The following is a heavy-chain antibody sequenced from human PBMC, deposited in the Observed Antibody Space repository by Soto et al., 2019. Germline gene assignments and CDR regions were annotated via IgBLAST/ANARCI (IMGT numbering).Heavy chain of an antibody. Sequence: EVQLVESGGGLVQPGGSLRLSCAASGFTVSSNYMSSVRQAPGKGLEWVSIIYGGGRTNYADSVKGRFTVSRDNYKNTLYLQMNSLRAEDTAMYYCCGPSTVTINWFFELWGRGTLVTVSS. D-gene: IGHD4-17*01. CDR3: CGPSTVTINWFFEL. CDR2: IYGGGRT. V-gene: IGHV3-66*01. CDR1: GFTVSSNY. J-gene: IGHJ2*01.